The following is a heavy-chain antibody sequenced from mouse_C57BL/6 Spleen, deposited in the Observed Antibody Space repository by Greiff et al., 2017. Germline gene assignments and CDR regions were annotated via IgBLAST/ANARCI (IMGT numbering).Heavy chain of an antibody. J-gene: IGHJ2*01. D-gene: IGHD1-1*01. CDR1: GYTFTGYW. CDR2: ILPGSGST. V-gene: IGHV1-9*01. Sequence: VQLQQSGAELMKPGASVKLSCKATGYTFTGYWIEWVKQRPGHGLEWIGEILPGSGSTNYNGKFKGKATFTADTSSNTAYMQLRSLTNEDSAIYYCARGYYYGSSYRRNYWGQGTTLTVSS. CDR3: ARGYYYGSSYRRNY.